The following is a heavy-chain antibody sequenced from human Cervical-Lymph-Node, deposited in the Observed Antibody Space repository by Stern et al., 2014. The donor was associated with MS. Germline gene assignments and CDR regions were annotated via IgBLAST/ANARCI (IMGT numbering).Heavy chain of an antibody. CDR3: ANNVVATQDFDY. CDR2: ISGSGGST. Sequence: EVQLVESGGGLVQPGGSLRLSCAASGFTFSSYAMSWVRQAPGKGLEWVSAISGSGGSTYYADSVKGRFTISRDNSKNTLYLQTNSLRAEDTAVYYCANNVVATQDFDYWGQGTLVTVSS. V-gene: IGHV3-23*04. D-gene: IGHD5-12*01. J-gene: IGHJ4*02. CDR1: GFTFSSYA.